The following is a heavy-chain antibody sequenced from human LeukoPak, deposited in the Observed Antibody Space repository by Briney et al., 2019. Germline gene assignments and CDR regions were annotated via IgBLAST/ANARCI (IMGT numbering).Heavy chain of an antibody. Sequence: ASVKVSCKASGYTFAKYAIDWVRQAPGQRLEWMGWINAGNGNTRYSQKFQGGVTITRDTSASTAYMELSSLRSEDTAVYYCARSILVVPVASHYNYGVDVWGQGTTVTVSS. CDR2: INAGNGNT. V-gene: IGHV1-3*01. CDR1: GYTFAKYA. J-gene: IGHJ6*02. CDR3: ARSILVVPVASHYNYGVDV. D-gene: IGHD2-2*01.